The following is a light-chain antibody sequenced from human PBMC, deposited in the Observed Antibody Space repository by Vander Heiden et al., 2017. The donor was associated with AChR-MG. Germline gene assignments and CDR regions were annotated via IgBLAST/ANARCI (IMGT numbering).Light chain of an antibody. CDR1: QSLLYSNGYNY. J-gene: IGKJ2*01. Sequence: DSVMTQSPLSLPVTPGEPATISCRCSQSLLYSNGYNYLDWYLQKPGQSPQILIYLGSNRATGVPDRFSGSGSGTDFTLKISRVEAEDVGVYYCMQTLQAPLTFGQGTKLEI. V-gene: IGKV2-28*01. CDR2: LGS. CDR3: MQTLQAPLT.